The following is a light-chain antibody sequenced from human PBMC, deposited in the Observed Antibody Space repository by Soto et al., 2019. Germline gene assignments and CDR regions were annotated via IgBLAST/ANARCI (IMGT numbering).Light chain of an antibody. J-gene: IGKJ3*01. Sequence: EIVLTQSPGTLSLSPGERAILSCRASQGVSSSYLAWYQHKPGQAPRLLIYGASTRATGIPDRFSGSGSGTDFTLTISRLEPEDFAVYYCQQYDNSPPVTFGPGTKVDMK. CDR2: GAS. CDR3: QQYDNSPPVT. V-gene: IGKV3-20*01. CDR1: QGVSSSY.